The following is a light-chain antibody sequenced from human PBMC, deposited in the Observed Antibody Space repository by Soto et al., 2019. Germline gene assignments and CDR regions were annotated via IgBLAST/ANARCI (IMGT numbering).Light chain of an antibody. CDR3: LHYTSWPPWT. CDR1: QSVVTN. J-gene: IGKJ1*01. CDR2: GES. V-gene: IGKV3-15*01. Sequence: EIVMTQSPATLSVSPGERVTLSCRASQSVVTNLAWYQQKPGQAPRLLIYGESTRATGIPARFSGTGSGTEFTLTIRSLQSEDCAIYYFLHYTSWPPWTCGQGTKLDFK.